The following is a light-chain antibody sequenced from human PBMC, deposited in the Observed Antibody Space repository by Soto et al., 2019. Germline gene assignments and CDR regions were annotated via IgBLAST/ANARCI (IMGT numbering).Light chain of an antibody. CDR1: SSNIGGNT. CDR2: NND. J-gene: IGLJ3*02. V-gene: IGLV1-44*01. CDR3: AAWDDSLNGRWV. Sequence: QAVVTQPPSASGTPGQRVTVGCSGSSSNIGGNTVNWYQQLPGTAPTLLIYNNDQRPSGVPDRFSGSKSGTSASLAISGLQSEDEADYYCAAWDDSLNGRWVFGGGTKLTVL.